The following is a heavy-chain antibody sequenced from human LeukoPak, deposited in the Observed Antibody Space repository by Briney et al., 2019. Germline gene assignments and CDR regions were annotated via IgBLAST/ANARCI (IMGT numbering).Heavy chain of an antibody. V-gene: IGHV3-66*01. J-gene: IGHJ4*02. CDR2: IYSGGRT. CDR1: GFTVSSNY. Sequence: PGGSLRLSCAASGFTVSSNYMSWVRQAPGKGLEWVSVIYSGGRTYYAGFVKGRFTISRDNSKNTLYLQMNSLRAEDTAVYYCARGGPAAGRFDYWGQGTLVTVSS. D-gene: IGHD6-13*01. CDR3: ARGGPAAGRFDY.